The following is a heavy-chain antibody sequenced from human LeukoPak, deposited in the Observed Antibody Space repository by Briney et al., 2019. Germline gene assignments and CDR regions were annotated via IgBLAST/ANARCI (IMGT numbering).Heavy chain of an antibody. CDR3: ARDIKGRDILTGIYYYYMDV. D-gene: IGHD3-9*01. CDR2: IYYSGST. CDR1: GGSISSSSYY. J-gene: IGHJ6*03. V-gene: IGHV4-39*07. Sequence: SETLSLTCSVSGGSISSSSYYWGWIRQPPGKGLEWIGSIYYSGSTYYNPSLKSRVTMSVDTSKNQFSLKLSSVTAADTAAYYCARDIKGRDILTGIYYYYMDVWGKGTTVTISS.